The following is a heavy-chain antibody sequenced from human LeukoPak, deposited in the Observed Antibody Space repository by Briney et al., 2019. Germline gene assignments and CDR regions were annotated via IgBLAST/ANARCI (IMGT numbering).Heavy chain of an antibody. Sequence: GGSMRLLCAASGLPFSSLALSWVRRPLGKGLEWVSAISGSGGNTYYADSVKGRFTISRDTSKNTLYLQMNSLRAEDTAVYYCATSSGYYDFWSGYFPGHYYYYYGMDVGCQGTTVTVPS. V-gene: IGHV3-23*01. J-gene: IGHJ6*02. D-gene: IGHD3-3*01. CDR3: ATSSGYYDFWSGYFPGHYYYYYGMDV. CDR2: ISGSGGNT. CDR1: GLPFSSLA.